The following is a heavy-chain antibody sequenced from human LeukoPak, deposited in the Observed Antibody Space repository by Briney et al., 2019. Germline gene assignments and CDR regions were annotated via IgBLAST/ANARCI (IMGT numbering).Heavy chain of an antibody. V-gene: IGHV4-34*01. CDR1: GGSFSGYY. CDR2: INHSGST. Sequence: SETLSLTCAVYGGSFSGYYWSWIRQPPGKGVEWIGEINHSGSTNYSPSLKSRVTISVDTSKNQFSLKLSSVTAADTAVYYCARIPQDGVMKAFDIWGQGTMVTVSS. CDR3: ARIPQDGVMKAFDI. D-gene: IGHD3-16*01. J-gene: IGHJ3*02.